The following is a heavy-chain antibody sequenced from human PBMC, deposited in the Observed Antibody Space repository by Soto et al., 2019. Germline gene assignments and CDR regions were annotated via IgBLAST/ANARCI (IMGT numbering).Heavy chain of an antibody. D-gene: IGHD5-18*01. CDR3: ARHGYYPYPYFDY. Sequence: PSETLSLTCTVSGGSISSTTYSWGWINQPPGKGLEWIGTIYYSGSTYYNPSLKSRVTISVDTSKNQFSLKVNSVTAADTAIYYCARHGYYPYPYFDYWGQGTLVTVSS. J-gene: IGHJ4*02. CDR2: IYYSGST. CDR1: GGSISSTTYS. V-gene: IGHV4-39*01.